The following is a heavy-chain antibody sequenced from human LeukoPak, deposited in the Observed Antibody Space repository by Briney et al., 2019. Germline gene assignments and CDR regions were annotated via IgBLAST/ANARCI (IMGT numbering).Heavy chain of an antibody. CDR2: ISSSSSYI. CDR3: ARDTRLGNYMDV. V-gene: IGHV3-21*01. J-gene: IGHJ6*03. CDR1: GFTFSSYI. Sequence: PGGSLRLSCAASGFTFSSYIMNWVRQAPGKGLEWVSSISSSSSYIYYADSVKGRFTISRDNAKNSLYLQMNSLRAEDTAVYYCARDTRLGNYMDVWGKGTTVTVSS. D-gene: IGHD7-27*01.